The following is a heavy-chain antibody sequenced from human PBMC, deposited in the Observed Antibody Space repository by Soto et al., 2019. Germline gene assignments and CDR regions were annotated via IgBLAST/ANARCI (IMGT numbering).Heavy chain of an antibody. CDR2: INHSGST. D-gene: IGHD2-8*02. J-gene: IGHJ3*02. V-gene: IGHV4-34*01. Sequence: SETLSLTCAVYGGSFSGYYWTWIRQPPGKGLEWIGEINHSGSTNYNPSLKSRVTMSLDTSKNQFSLKLTSVTAVDTAVYYCARNMDTWSSLPFDIWGQGTMVTVSS. CDR1: GGSFSGYY. CDR3: ARNMDTWSSLPFDI.